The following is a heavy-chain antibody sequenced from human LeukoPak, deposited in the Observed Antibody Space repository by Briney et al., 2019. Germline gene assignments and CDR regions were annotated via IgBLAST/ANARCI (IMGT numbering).Heavy chain of an antibody. J-gene: IGHJ4*02. D-gene: IGHD5-12*01. CDR1: GFTFSSYA. CDR3: AKDRTDSGYQQMIDY. CDR2: ISRSGGST. V-gene: IGHV3-23*01. Sequence: GGSLRLSCAASGFTFSSYAMSWVRQAPGKGLEWVSAISRSGGSTYYADSVKGRFTHSRDNSKNTLYLQMNSLRAEDTAVYYCAKDRTDSGYQQMIDYWGQGTLVTVSS.